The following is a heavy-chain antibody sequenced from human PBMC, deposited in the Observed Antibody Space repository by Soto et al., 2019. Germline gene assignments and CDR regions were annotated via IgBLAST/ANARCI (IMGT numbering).Heavy chain of an antibody. D-gene: IGHD6-19*01. V-gene: IGHV3-48*01. J-gene: IGHJ4*02. CDR1: VFTFSSYS. Sequence: EVQLVESGGGLVQPGGSLRLSCAASVFTFSSYSMNWVRQGPGKGLERVSYISSGSSTIYYADSVKGRFTISRDNAKNSLYLQMNSLRAEDTAVYYCARVYGIPVAGTLDFWGQGTLVTVSS. CDR3: ARVYGIPVAGTLDF. CDR2: ISSGSSTI.